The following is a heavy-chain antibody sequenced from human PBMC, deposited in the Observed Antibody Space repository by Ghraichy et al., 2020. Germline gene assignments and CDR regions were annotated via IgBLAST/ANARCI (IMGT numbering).Heavy chain of an antibody. Sequence: GESLNISCEASGFTLANFTFNWIRQAPGKGLEWVSSISATGVNIFYADSVKGRFIISRDNVNHSLYLQMYSLRAEDTAVYYCAAAGVDHWGQGTLVTVSS. D-gene: IGHD6-13*01. CDR1: GFTLANFT. V-gene: IGHV3-21*06. J-gene: IGHJ4*02. CDR2: ISATGVNI. CDR3: AAAGVDH.